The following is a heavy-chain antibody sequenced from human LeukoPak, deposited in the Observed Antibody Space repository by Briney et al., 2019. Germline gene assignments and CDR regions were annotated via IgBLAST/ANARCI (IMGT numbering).Heavy chain of an antibody. D-gene: IGHD3-10*01. J-gene: IGHJ4*02. CDR3: ARSGTYQYSSTSDF. CDR1: GASFRNYY. CDR2: IDHTGKT. V-gene: IGHV4-34*01. Sequence: KPSETLSLTCAVYGASFRNYYWAWIRQAPGKGLEWIGEIDHTGKTNYKPSLEGRITISLDLSKNQFSLKLASVTAADTAVYYCARSGTYQYSSTSDFWGQGTLVTISS.